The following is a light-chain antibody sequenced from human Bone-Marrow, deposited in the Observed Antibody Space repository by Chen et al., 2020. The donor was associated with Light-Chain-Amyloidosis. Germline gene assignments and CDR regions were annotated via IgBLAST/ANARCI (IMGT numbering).Light chain of an antibody. CDR2: DDS. CDR1: NIGATS. Sequence: SYVLTQPSSVSVAPGQTATIAYGGNNIGATSVNWYQQTPGQAPLLVVYDDSYRPSGIPDRLSGSNSGNTATLPISRVEAGDEADSYCQVWDMSSDRPVFGGGTKLTVL. J-gene: IGLJ3*02. CDR3: QVWDMSSDRPV. V-gene: IGLV3-21*02.